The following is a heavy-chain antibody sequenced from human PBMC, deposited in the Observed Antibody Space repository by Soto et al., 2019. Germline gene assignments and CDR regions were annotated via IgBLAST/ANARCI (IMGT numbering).Heavy chain of an antibody. D-gene: IGHD6-19*01. V-gene: IGHV4-39*01. CDR3: ASKGGAGTYYYYGMDV. CDR2: IYYSGST. CDR1: GGSISSSSYY. Sequence: SETLSLTCTVSGGSISSSSYYWGWIRQPPGKGLEWIGSIYYSGSTYYNPSLKSRVTISVDTSKNQISLKLSSVTAADTAVCYCASKGGAGTYYYYGMDVWGQGTTVTLSS. J-gene: IGHJ6*02.